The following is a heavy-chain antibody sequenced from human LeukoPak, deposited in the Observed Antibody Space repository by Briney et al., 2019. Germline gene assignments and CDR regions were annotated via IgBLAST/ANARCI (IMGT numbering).Heavy chain of an antibody. CDR3: ARDTLGEGDDSDYAVYYFDY. V-gene: IGHV3-7*01. Sequence: GGSLRLSCAASGFTFSSYWMSWVRQVPGKGLEWVANIKQDGNEKYYVDSVKGRFTISRDNAKNSLYLQMNSLRGEDTAVYYCARDTLGEGDDSDYAVYYFDYWGQGTLVTVSS. D-gene: IGHD5-12*01. CDR1: GFTFSSYW. J-gene: IGHJ4*02. CDR2: IKQDGNEK.